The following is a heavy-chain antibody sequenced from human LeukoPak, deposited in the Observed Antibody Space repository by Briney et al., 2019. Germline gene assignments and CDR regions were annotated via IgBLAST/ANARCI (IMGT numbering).Heavy chain of an antibody. Sequence: GGSLRLSCAASGFTFSTYAMNWVRQAPGKGREVVSTIPANGLDTYYTDSVKGRLTVSRDNSKNTLYLQMNSLRVDDTAVYYCARDSRYYYGSGSYQPYWFDPWGQGTLVTVSS. J-gene: IGHJ5*02. V-gene: IGHV3-23*01. D-gene: IGHD3-10*01. CDR1: GFTFSTYA. CDR2: IPANGLDT. CDR3: ARDSRYYYGSGSYQPYWFDP.